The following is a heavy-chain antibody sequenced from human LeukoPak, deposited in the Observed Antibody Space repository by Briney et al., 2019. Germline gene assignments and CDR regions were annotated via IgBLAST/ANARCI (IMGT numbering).Heavy chain of an antibody. CDR3: AIHPSDSSGYFSY. Sequence: ASVTVSCKASGYTFSSCAINWVRQAPGQGLEYMGWIDTKAGNPTYAQGFTGRFVFSLDTSVSTAYLQISSLRAEDTAVYYCAIHPSDSSGYFSYWGQGALVTVSS. CDR2: IDTKAGNP. D-gene: IGHD3-22*01. J-gene: IGHJ4*02. CDR1: GYTFSSCA. V-gene: IGHV7-4-1*02.